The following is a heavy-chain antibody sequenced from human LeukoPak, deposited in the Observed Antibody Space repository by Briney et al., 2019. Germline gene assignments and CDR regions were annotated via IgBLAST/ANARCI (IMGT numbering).Heavy chain of an antibody. CDR2: AYYRSKWFI. J-gene: IGHJ4*02. Sequence: SQTLSLTRAISGDSVSGSPAVWNWIRQSPSRGLEWLGRAYYRSKWFIDYALSVKGRITITPDTSKNQFSLQLNSMTAEDTAVYYCARGSVRVGTKVNYWGQATLVTVSA. CDR3: ARGSVRVGTKVNY. V-gene: IGHV6-1*01. D-gene: IGHD1/OR15-1a*01. CDR1: GDSVSGSPAV.